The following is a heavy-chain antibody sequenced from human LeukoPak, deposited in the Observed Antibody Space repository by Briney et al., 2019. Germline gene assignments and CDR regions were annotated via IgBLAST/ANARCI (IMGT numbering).Heavy chain of an antibody. CDR2: IRSKVDSYAT. V-gene: IGHV3-73*01. CDR1: GFTFSASA. CDR3: TRWPKDGTPFDY. D-gene: IGHD1-1*01. J-gene: IGHJ4*02. Sequence: PGGSLRLSCAASGFTFSASAMHWVRQASGKGLEWVGRIRSKVDSYATAYAASVKGRFTISRDESKNTAYLQMNSLKTEDTAVYYCTRWPKDGTPFDYWGQGALSPSPQ.